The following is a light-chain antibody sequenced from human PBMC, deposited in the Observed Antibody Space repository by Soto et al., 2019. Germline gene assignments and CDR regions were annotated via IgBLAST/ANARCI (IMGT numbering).Light chain of an antibody. Sequence: QSALTQSRSVSGSPGQSVTISCSGSSSDIGIYNYVSWYQHHPGKVPKVLIYDVNKRPSGVPDRFSGSKSGNTASLTISGLQADDEADSYCCSYAGRYTMVFGGGTKVTVL. CDR1: SSDIGIYNY. V-gene: IGLV2-11*01. CDR2: DVN. J-gene: IGLJ3*02. CDR3: CSYAGRYTMV.